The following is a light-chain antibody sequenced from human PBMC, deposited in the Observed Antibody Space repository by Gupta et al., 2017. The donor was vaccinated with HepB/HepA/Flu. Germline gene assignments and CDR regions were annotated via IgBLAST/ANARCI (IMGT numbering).Light chain of an antibody. J-gene: IGLJ2*01. CDR3: PVWDSRSEVV. CDR1: NIGTKS. V-gene: IGLV3-21*03. CDR2: DDS. Sequence: SYVLTQPPSVSVAPGKTARITCGANNIGTKSVHWYQQRPGQAPVLVVYDDSDRPSGIPERFSGSISGTTATLTISRVEAGDEADYFCPVWDSRSEVVFGGGTKLTVL.